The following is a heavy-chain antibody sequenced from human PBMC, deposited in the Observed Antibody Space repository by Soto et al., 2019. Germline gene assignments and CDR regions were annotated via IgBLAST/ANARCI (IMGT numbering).Heavy chain of an antibody. Sequence: KTSETLSLTCTVSGGSISSGGYYWSWIRQHPGKGLEWIGYIYYSGSTYYNPSLKSRVTISVDTSKNQFSLKLSAVTAADTAVYYCARAPKAIAAREDWFDPWGQGTLVTVSS. CDR2: IYYSGST. CDR3: ARAPKAIAAREDWFDP. CDR1: GGSISSGGYY. J-gene: IGHJ5*02. V-gene: IGHV4-31*03. D-gene: IGHD6-6*01.